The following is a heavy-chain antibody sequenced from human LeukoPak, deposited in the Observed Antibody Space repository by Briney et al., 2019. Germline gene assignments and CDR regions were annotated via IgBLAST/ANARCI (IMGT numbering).Heavy chain of an antibody. D-gene: IGHD5-24*01. CDR1: GFTFSDYY. J-gene: IGHJ4*02. Sequence: GGSLRLSCAASGFTFSDYYMSWIRQAPGKGLEWVSYISSSGSTIYYADSVKGRFTISRDNAKNSLYLQMNSLRAEDTAVYYCAREPPILRWLQQLDYWGRGTLVTVSS. CDR3: AREPPILRWLQQLDY. CDR2: ISSSGSTI. V-gene: IGHV3-11*04.